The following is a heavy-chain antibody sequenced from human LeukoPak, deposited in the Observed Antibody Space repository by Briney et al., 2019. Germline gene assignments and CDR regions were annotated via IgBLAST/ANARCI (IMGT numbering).Heavy chain of an antibody. CDR2: ISGSGGST. V-gene: IGHV3-23*01. D-gene: IGHD3-10*01. J-gene: IGHJ6*02. CDR3: ARDHRFGELFSIHYYGMDV. CDR1: GFTFSSYA. Sequence: GGSLRLSCAASGFTFSSYAMSWVRQAPGKGLEWVSAISGSGGSTYYADSVKGRFTISRDNSKNTLYLQMNSLRAEDTAVYYCARDHRFGELFSIHYYGMDVWGQGTTVTVSS.